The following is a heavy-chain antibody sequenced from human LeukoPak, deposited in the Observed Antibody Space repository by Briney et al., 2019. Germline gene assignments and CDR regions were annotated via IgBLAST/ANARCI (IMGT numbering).Heavy chain of an antibody. CDR2: ISYDGSNK. CDR3: AKDSYGNFDY. CDR1: GFTFSSYG. V-gene: IGHV3-30*18. D-gene: IGHD4-17*01. Sequence: PGGSLRLSCAASGFTFSSYGMHWVRQAPGKGLEWVAVISYDGSNKYYADSVKGRFTISRDNSKNTLYLQMNGLRAEDTAVYYCAKDSYGNFDYWGQGTLVTVSS. J-gene: IGHJ4*02.